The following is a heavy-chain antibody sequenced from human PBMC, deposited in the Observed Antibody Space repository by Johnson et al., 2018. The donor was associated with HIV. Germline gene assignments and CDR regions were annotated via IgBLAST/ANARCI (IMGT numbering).Heavy chain of an antibody. Sequence: VQLVESGGGLVKPAGYLRLSCAASGFTFSSYAMSWVRQAPGKGLEWVSAISGSGGSTYYADSVKGRFTISRDNSKNTLYLQMNSLRAEDTAVYYCAKDGYYYGSGSYYNDAFDIWGQGTMVTVSS. CDR2: ISGSGGST. D-gene: IGHD3-10*01. CDR1: GFTFSSYA. V-gene: IGHV3-23*04. CDR3: AKDGYYYGSGSYYNDAFDI. J-gene: IGHJ3*02.